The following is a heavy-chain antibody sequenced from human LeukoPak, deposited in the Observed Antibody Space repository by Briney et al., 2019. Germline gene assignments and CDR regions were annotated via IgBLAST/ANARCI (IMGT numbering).Heavy chain of an antibody. CDR2: ISYDGSNK. CDR1: GFSFSTYG. V-gene: IGHV3-30*18. D-gene: IGHD3-16*01. CDR3: AKDRTAANVYYFDY. Sequence: GGSLRLSCVASGFSFSTYGMHWVRQAPGKGLEWVAVISYDGSNKYYADSVKGRFTISRDNSKNTLYLQMNSLRAEDTAVYYCAKDRTAANVYYFDYWGQGTLVTVSS. J-gene: IGHJ4*02.